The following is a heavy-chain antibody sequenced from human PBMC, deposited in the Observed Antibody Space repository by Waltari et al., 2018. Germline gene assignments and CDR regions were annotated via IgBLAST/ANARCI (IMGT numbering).Heavy chain of an antibody. Sequence: EVQLLESGGGLVQPGGSLRLSCAASGFTFSSYAMSWVRQAPGKGLEWVSAIRGSGGSTYYADSVKGRFTISRDNSKNTLYLQMNSLRAEDTAVYYCAKALEWLPDAFDIWGQGTMVTVSS. CDR3: AKALEWLPDAFDI. V-gene: IGHV3-23*01. J-gene: IGHJ3*02. CDR1: GFTFSSYA. CDR2: IRGSGGST. D-gene: IGHD3-3*01.